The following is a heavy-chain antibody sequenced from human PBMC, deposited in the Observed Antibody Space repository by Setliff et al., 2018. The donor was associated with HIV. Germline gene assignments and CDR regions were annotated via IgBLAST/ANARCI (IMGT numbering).Heavy chain of an antibody. CDR3: ARDHNSETLHAFDL. CDR2: ISYNEYT. CDR1: GDPINSHY. V-gene: IGHV4-59*11. Sequence: PSETLSLTCTVSGDPINSHYWSWIRQPPGEGLEWIGHISYNEYTNYNPSLKSRVTISLDTSKKHFSLDLYSVTAADTAVYYCARDHNSETLHAFDLWGQGTKVTVSS. D-gene: IGHD3-22*01. J-gene: IGHJ3*01.